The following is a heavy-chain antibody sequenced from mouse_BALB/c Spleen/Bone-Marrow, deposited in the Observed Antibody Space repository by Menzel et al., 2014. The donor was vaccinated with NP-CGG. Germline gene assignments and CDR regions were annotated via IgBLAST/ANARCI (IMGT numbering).Heavy chain of an antibody. D-gene: IGHD1-1*01. J-gene: IGHJ2*01. Sequence: QVQLQQPGAELAKPWASVKMSCKASGYTFTNYWMHWVKQRPGQGLEWIGYINPSTGYTEYNQKFKDKATLTADKSSSTAYMQLSSLTSEDSAVYYCARIYYYGRDYWGQGTTLTVSS. CDR3: ARIYYYGRDY. CDR1: GYTFTNYW. CDR2: INPSTGYT. V-gene: IGHV1-7*01.